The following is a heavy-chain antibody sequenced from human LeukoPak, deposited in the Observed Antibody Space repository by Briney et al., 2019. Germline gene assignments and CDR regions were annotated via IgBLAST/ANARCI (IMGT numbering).Heavy chain of an antibody. D-gene: IGHD3-10*01. V-gene: IGHV4-59*01. CDR2: IYYSGST. J-gene: IGHJ6*02. CDR1: GGSISSYY. CDR3: ARDRLGVWFEELVGGYYYYYGMDV. Sequence: SETLSLTCTVCGGSISSYYWSWIRQPPGKGLEWIGYIYYSGSTNYNPSLKSRVTISVDTSKNQFSLKLSSVTAADTAVYYCARDRLGVWFEELVGGYYYYYGMDVWGQGTTVTVSS.